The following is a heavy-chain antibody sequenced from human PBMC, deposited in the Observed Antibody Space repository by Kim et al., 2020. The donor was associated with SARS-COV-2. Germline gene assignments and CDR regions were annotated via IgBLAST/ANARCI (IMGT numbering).Heavy chain of an antibody. CDR2: ISSSSSYI. D-gene: IGHD3-9*01. J-gene: IGHJ6*02. Sequence: GGSLRLSCAASGFTFSSYSMNWVRQAPGKGLEWVSSISSSSSYIYYADSVKGRFTISRDNAKNSLYLQMNSLRAEDTAVYYCARDLYDILTGYYSLWTLHKNTNYYYGMDVWGQGTTVTVSS. V-gene: IGHV3-21*01. CDR3: ARDLYDILTGYYSLWTLHKNTNYYYGMDV. CDR1: GFTFSSYS.